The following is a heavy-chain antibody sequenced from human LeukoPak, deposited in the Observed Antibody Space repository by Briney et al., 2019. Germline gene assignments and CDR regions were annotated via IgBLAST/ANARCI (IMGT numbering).Heavy chain of an antibody. CDR2: IYHSGST. Sequence: SETLSLTCTVSGGSISSYYWGWIRQPPGKGLEWIGSIYHSGSTYYNPSLKSRVTISVDRSKNQFSLKLSSVTAADTAVYYCARVMVGDYYDSSGAGMDVWGQGTTVTVSS. J-gene: IGHJ6*02. CDR1: GGSISSYY. V-gene: IGHV4-39*07. CDR3: ARVMVGDYYDSSGAGMDV. D-gene: IGHD3-22*01.